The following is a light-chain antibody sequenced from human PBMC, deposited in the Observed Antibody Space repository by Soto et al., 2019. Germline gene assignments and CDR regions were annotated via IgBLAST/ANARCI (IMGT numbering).Light chain of an antibody. J-gene: IGLJ1*01. CDR1: SSDVGGYNY. CDR3: SSYTTSSTYV. CDR2: DVS. Sequence: QSALTQPASVSGSPGQSIAISCTGTSSDVGGYNYVSWYQQHPGKAPKLMLCDVSNRPSGVSDRFSGSKSGNTASLTISGLQTEDEADYYCSSYTTSSTYVFGTGTKLTVL. V-gene: IGLV2-14*01.